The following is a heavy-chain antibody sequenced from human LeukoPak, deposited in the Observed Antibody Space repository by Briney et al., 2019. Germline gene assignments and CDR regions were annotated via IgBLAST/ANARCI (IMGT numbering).Heavy chain of an antibody. V-gene: IGHV3-30*09. CDR3: ARDPGRIAAGDTPFDY. Sequence: AGGSLRLSCAASGFTFRSYAMRWVRQAPGKGLEWVAIISYDGSNKYYADSVKGRFAISRDNSKNTLYLQMNSLRDEDTAVYYCARDPGRIAAGDTPFDYWGQGTLVTVSS. J-gene: IGHJ4*02. D-gene: IGHD6-13*01. CDR1: GFTFRSYA. CDR2: ISYDGSNK.